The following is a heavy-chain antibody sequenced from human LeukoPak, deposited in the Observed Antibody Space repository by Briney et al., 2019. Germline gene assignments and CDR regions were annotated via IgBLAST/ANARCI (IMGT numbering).Heavy chain of an antibody. Sequence: GGSLRLSCEASGFTFLNYAMHWVRQAPGKGLEWVSAINWNSVHMNYADSVKGRFTIFRDNAKNSLYLQMNSLRPEDAALYYCARDVGFAGNSGMDVWGQGTTVTVFS. D-gene: IGHD3-16*01. CDR2: INWNSVHM. CDR1: GFTFLNYA. J-gene: IGHJ6*02. V-gene: IGHV3-9*01. CDR3: ARDVGFAGNSGMDV.